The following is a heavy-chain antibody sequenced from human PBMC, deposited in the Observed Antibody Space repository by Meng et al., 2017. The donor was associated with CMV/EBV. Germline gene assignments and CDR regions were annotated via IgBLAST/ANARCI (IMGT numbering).Heavy chain of an antibody. J-gene: IGHJ4*02. CDR1: GFSLSTSGVG. CDR2: FYWDDDK. CDR3: GGGYSYGFSY. Sequence: QITLKESVPTLVKPTQTLTLTCTFSGFSLSTSGVGVGWNRQPPGKALGWLALFYWDDDKRYSPSLKSRLTITKDTSKNQVVLTMTNMDPVDTATYYCGGGYSYGFSYWGQGTLVTVSS. D-gene: IGHD5-18*01. V-gene: IGHV2-5*02.